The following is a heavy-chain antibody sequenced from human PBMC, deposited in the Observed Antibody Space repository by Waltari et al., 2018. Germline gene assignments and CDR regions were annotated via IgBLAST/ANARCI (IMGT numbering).Heavy chain of an antibody. J-gene: IGHJ3*02. D-gene: IGHD4-17*01. CDR1: GYSFTSYW. CDR3: ARAPTVVTLNGAFDI. CDR2: IYPGDSDT. Sequence: EVQLVQSGAEVKKPGESLKISCKGSGYSFTSYWIGWVRQMPGKGLEWMAIIYPGDSDTSYSPPFQCQFTISADKSISTAYLQWSSLKASDTAMYYCARAPTVVTLNGAFDIWGQGKMVTVSS. V-gene: IGHV5-51*01.